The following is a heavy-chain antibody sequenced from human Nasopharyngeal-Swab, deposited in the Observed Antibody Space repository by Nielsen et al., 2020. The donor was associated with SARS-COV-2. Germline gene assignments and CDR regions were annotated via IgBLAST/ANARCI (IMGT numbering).Heavy chain of an antibody. CDR1: GGSISSADYS. CDR2: IYHSGST. D-gene: IGHD3-10*01. CDR3: ARGKDFGEYYFDY. J-gene: IGHJ4*02. V-gene: IGHV4-30-2*06. Sequence: SQTLSLACVVSGGSISSADYSWNWIRQSPGRGLEWIGNIYHSGSTSYNPSLKSRVTISVDRSKSHFPLKMTSVTAADTAVYFCARGKDFGEYYFDYWGQGTLVTVSS.